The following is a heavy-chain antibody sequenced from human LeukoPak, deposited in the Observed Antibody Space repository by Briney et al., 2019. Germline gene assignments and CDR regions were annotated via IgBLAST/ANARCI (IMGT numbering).Heavy chain of an antibody. J-gene: IGHJ4*02. CDR2: TYYTSKWKN. D-gene: IGHD6-19*01. CDR1: GDSVSSNSAA. CDR3: ARGFFASGWAY. V-gene: IGHV6-1*01. Sequence: SQTLSLTCAISGDSVSSNSAAWNWIRQSRSRGLEWLGRTYYTSKWKNEYAEAVKSRITISPDTSKNQFSLQINSVTPEDTDVYYCARGFFASGWAYWGQGTLVTVSS.